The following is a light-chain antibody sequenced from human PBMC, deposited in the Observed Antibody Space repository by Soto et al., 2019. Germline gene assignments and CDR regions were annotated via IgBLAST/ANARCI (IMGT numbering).Light chain of an antibody. CDR1: SSDVGGYKY. V-gene: IGLV2-11*01. CDR2: DVS. CDR3: CSYAGSYTVL. J-gene: IGLJ2*01. Sequence: QSALTQPRSVSGSPGQSGTISCTGTSSDVGGYKYVSWYQQHPGKVPNLIIYDVSERPSGVPDRFSGSKSGNTASLSISGLQAEDEADYYCCSYAGSYTVLFGGGTQLTVL.